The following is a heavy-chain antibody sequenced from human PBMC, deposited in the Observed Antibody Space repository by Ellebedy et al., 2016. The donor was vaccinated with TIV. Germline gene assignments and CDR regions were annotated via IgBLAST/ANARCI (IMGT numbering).Heavy chain of an antibody. CDR2: IKYDGSET. D-gene: IGHD3-3*01. CDR1: GFTFSTYW. J-gene: IGHJ5*02. V-gene: IGHV3-7*02. CDR3: VRWYDDSWTGFYT. Sequence: PGGSLRLSCAASGFTFSTYWMSWVRQAPGKGLEWVANIKYDGSETYYGDSVKGRFTISRDNARKSLYLQMDSLRAEDTAVYYCVRWYDDSWTGFYTWGQGTQVTVSS.